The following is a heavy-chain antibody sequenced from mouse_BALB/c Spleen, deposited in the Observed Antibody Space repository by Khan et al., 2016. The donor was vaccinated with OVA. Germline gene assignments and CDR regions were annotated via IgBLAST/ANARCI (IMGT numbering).Heavy chain of an antibody. V-gene: IGHV2-6-2*01. CDR3: ARQQFPLSMDS. CDR2: IWSDGRT. Sequence: VQLQESGPDLVAPSQSLSITCTVSGFSLTNYAIHWVRQPPGKGLEWLVVIWSDGRTTYNSALKSRLSISKDNSKSQVFLKINSLQTDDTAMYSCARQQFPLSMDSWGQGISVTVSA. CDR1: GFSLTNYA. J-gene: IGHJ4*01.